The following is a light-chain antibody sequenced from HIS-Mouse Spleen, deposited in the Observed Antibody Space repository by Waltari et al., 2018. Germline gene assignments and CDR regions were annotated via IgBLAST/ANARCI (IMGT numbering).Light chain of an antibody. CDR3: QVWDSSSDHYV. Sequence: SYVLTQPPSVSVAPGKTARITCGGNNIGSKSVHRYQQKPGQAPGLVVYEDSDRPSGVPERFSGSNSGNTATLTISRVEAGDEADYYCQVWDSSSDHYVFGTGTKVTVL. V-gene: IGLV3-21*03. CDR1: NIGSKS. J-gene: IGLJ1*01. CDR2: EDS.